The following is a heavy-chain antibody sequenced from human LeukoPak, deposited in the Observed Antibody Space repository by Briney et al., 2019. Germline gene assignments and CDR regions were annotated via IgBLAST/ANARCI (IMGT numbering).Heavy chain of an antibody. CDR1: GFSFSSSW. CDR3: ATTGSGSYYDY. D-gene: IGHD1-26*01. Sequence: GGSLRLSCAASGFSFSSSWMHWVRQVPGKGLEWVSRINDDETSTTYAESVKGRFTISRDSAKNTLFLQMNSLRAEDTAVYYCATTGSGSYYDYWGQGTLVTVSS. CDR2: INDDETST. V-gene: IGHV3-74*01. J-gene: IGHJ4*02.